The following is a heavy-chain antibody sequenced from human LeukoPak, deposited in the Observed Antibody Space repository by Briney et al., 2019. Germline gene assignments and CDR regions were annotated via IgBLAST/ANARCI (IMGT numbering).Heavy chain of an antibody. CDR2: INSDGST. Sequence: GGSLRLSCAASGFTFSTYWMHWVRQAPGKGLVWVSRINSDGSTNYADSVKGRFTISRDNAKNTLYLQMNSLRAEDTAVYYCAKIGRTGTTHWGQGTLVTVSS. D-gene: IGHD1-1*01. CDR3: AKIGRTGTTH. CDR1: GFTFSTYW. J-gene: IGHJ4*02. V-gene: IGHV3-74*01.